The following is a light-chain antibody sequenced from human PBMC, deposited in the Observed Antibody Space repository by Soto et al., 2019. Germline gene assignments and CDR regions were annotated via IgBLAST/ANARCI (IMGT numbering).Light chain of an antibody. J-gene: IGLJ1*01. CDR3: SSYTTSSTYV. CDR2: DVI. CDR1: SSDFGIYNG. V-gene: IGLV2-18*02. Sequence: QSALTQPPSVSGSPGQSVTISCTGTSSDFGIYNGVSWYQQPPGTAPKLMIYDVINRPSGVPDRFSGSKSGNTASLTISGLQAEDEADYYCSSYTTSSTYVFGTGIKVTVL.